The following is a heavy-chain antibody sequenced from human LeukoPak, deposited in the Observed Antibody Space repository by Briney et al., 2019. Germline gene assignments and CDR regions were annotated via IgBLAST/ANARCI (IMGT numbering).Heavy chain of an antibody. CDR1: GFIFSSFE. CDR3: ARDRGSAAAGTWYYAMDV. J-gene: IGHJ6*02. D-gene: IGHD6-13*01. Sequence: GGSLRLSCAASGFIFSSFEVNWVRQAPGKGLEWVSSTTSSGNKHYADAVKGRFTSSRDNAKNSAYLQMNSLRVEDTAVYYYARDRGSAAAGTWYYAMDVWGQGTTVTVSS. V-gene: IGHV3-48*03. CDR2: TTSSGNK.